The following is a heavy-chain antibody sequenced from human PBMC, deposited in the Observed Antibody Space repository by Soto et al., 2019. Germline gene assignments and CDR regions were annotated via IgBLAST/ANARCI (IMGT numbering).Heavy chain of an antibody. J-gene: IGHJ5*02. Sequence: QVQLVQSGAEVKKPGSSVKVSCKASGGTFSSYAISWVRQAPGQGLEWMGGIIPIFGTANYAQKFQGRVTITADESTSTAYMELSSLSSEDTAVYYCARDWPDCSSTSCNWFDPWGQGTLVTVSS. V-gene: IGHV1-69*01. D-gene: IGHD2-2*01. CDR3: ARDWPDCSSTSCNWFDP. CDR1: GGTFSSYA. CDR2: IIPIFGTA.